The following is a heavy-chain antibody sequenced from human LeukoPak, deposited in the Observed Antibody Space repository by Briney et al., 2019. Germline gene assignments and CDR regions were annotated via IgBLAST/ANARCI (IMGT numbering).Heavy chain of an antibody. CDR1: GYTFTSYD. Sequence: ASVKVSCKASGYTFTSYDINWVRQATGQGLEWMGWMNPNSGNTGYAQKFQGRVTMTRNTSISTAYMELSSLRSEDTAVYYCARERVRGVIGRYYYGMDVWGQGTTVTVSS. CDR2: MNPNSGNT. J-gene: IGHJ6*02. D-gene: IGHD3-10*01. V-gene: IGHV1-8*01. CDR3: ARERVRGVIGRYYYGMDV.